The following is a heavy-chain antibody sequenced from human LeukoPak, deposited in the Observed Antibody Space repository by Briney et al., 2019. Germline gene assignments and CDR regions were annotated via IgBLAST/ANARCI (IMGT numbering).Heavy chain of an antibody. D-gene: IGHD1-7*01. Sequence: SGTLSLTCTVSGGSISSSSYYWSWIRQPPGKGLEWIGYIYYSGSTNYNPSLKSRVTIPVDTSKNQFSLKLSSVTAADTAVYYCARGPVGGTTYNDGDAFDIWGQGTMVTVSS. V-gene: IGHV4-61*01. CDR3: ARGPVGGTTYNDGDAFDI. CDR1: GGSISSSSYY. CDR2: IYYSGST. J-gene: IGHJ3*02.